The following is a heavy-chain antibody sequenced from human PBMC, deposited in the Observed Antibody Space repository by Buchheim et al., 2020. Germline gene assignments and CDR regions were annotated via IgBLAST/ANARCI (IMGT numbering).Heavy chain of an antibody. D-gene: IGHD5-24*01. J-gene: IGHJ6*02. Sequence: QLQLQESGPGLVKPSETLSLTCTVSGGSISNSAYFWGWIRQPPGKGPEWIATIRYSVPPYFNPSLQNPVTISVDTSKNQFSLTLRSVTAADTALYYCARENRDGYRNGVDVWGQGTT. CDR3: ARENRDGYRNGVDV. V-gene: IGHV4-39*07. CDR2: IRYSVPP. CDR1: GGSISNSAYF.